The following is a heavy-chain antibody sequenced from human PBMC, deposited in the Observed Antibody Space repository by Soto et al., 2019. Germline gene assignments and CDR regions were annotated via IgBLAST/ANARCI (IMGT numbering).Heavy chain of an antibody. CDR3: ARDQTHSSGWYGLDY. Sequence: SETLSGTCAFSGVSISSSNWWSWVRQPPGKGLEWIGEIYHSGSTNYNPSLKSRVTISVDKSKNQFSLKLSSVTAADTAVYYCARDQTHSSGWYGLDYWGQGTLVTVS. CDR1: GVSISSSNW. D-gene: IGHD6-19*01. J-gene: IGHJ4*02. CDR2: IYHSGST. V-gene: IGHV4-4*02.